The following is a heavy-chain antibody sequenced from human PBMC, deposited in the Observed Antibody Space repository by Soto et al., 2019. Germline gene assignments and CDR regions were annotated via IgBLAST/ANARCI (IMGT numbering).Heavy chain of an antibody. V-gene: IGHV1-46*02. J-gene: IGHJ6*02. D-gene: IGHD2-15*01. Sequence: ASVKVSCKASGYTLNTYYMHWVRQAPGQGPEWMGIINPRGGGTTYAQNFQDRVTMTSDTSSSTVYMELSSLRSEDTAVYYRARGGGFSPYYYNLDVWGQGTTVTVSS. CDR3: ARGGGFSPYYYNLDV. CDR1: GYTLNTYY. CDR2: INPRGGGT.